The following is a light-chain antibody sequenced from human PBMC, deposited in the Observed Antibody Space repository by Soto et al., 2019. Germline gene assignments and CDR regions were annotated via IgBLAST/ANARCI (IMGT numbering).Light chain of an antibody. CDR1: SSNIGATYD. CDR3: QSYDRSLSGWV. V-gene: IGLV1-40*01. Sequence: QSVLTQPPSVSGAPGQRVTISCTGSSSNIGATYDVHWYQHLPGTAPKLLIFGNNNRPSGVPDRFSGSKSGTSASLAITGLQAEDEAEYYCQSYDRSLSGWVFGGGTQLTVL. CDR2: GNN. J-gene: IGLJ3*02.